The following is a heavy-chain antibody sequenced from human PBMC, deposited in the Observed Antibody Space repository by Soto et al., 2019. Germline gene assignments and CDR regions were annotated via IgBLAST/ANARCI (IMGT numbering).Heavy chain of an antibody. J-gene: IGHJ4*02. V-gene: IGHV1-18*01. CDR1: GDSLSSYV. CDR2: IIANIGNA. D-gene: IGHD3-9*01. Sequence: GASVKVSCKASGDSLSSYVISWVRQAPGQGLEWMGWIIANIGNANYAQKFQGRVTMTTDTSTSTAYMELRSLRSDDTAVYYCARVTIGRGRQTNYFDYWGQGTLVTVSS. CDR3: ARVTIGRGRQTNYFDY.